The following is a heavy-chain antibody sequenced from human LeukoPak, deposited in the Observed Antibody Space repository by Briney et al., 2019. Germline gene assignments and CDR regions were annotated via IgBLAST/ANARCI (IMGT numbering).Heavy chain of an antibody. CDR1: GGSFSGYY. CDR2: INHSGST. D-gene: IGHD6-13*01. CDR3: ARGQTSSPYFDY. J-gene: IGHJ4*02. V-gene: IGHV4-34*01. Sequence: SETLSLTCAVYGGSFSGYYWSWIRQPPGKGLEWIGEINHSGSTNYNPSLKSRVTISVDTSKNQFSLKLSSVTAADTAVYYYARGQTSSPYFDYWGQGTLVTVSS.